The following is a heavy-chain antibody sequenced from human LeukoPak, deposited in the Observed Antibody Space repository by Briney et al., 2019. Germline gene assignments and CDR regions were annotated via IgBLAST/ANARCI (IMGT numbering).Heavy chain of an antibody. CDR3: ARHCDSSGFYFDY. V-gene: IGHV4-59*01. D-gene: IGHD3-22*01. CDR1: GGSISSNY. Sequence: SETLSLTCTVSGGSISSNYWSWIRQPPGRRLEWIGYFYYSGSTNYNPSLKSRVTISVDTSKNQFPLKLSSVTAADTAVYYCARHCDSSGFYFDYWGQGTLVTVSS. CDR2: FYYSGST. J-gene: IGHJ4*02.